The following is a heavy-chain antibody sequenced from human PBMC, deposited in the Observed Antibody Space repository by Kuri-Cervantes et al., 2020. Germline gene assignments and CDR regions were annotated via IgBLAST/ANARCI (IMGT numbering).Heavy chain of an antibody. CDR2: ISSSSSYI. CDR1: GFTFSSYS. J-gene: IGHJ6*02. D-gene: IGHD5-24*01. Sequence: ESLKISCAASGFTFSSYSMNWVRQAPGKGLEWVSSISSSSSYIYYADSVKGRFTISRDNAKNSLYLQMNSLRAEDTAVYYCAREMATITPGMDVWGQGTTVTVSS. CDR3: AREMATITPGMDV. V-gene: IGHV3-21*01.